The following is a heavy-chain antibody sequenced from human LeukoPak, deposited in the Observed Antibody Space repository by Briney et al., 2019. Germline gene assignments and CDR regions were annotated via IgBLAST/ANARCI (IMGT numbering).Heavy chain of an antibody. D-gene: IGHD3-10*01. CDR2: INHSGST. CDR1: GGSFSGYY. V-gene: IGHV4-34*01. J-gene: IGHJ4*02. Sequence: SETLSLTCAVYGGSFSGYYWSWIRQPPGKGLEWIGEINHSGSTNYNPSLKSRVTISVDTSKNQFSLMLTSVTAADTAVYYCARRAYYFVSWGQGTLVTVSS. CDR3: ARRAYYFVS.